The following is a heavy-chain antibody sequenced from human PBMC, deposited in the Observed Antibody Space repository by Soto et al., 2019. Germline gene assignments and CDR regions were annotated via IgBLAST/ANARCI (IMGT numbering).Heavy chain of an antibody. V-gene: IGHV4-39*01. Sequence: SETLSLTCSVSGGSISSSSHYWGWIRQPPGRGLEWIGSFYYSGSTYYNSSPKSRVTISVDTSKKQFSLKLSSVTAADTAVYYCARRFCSTSSCNEVVWFDPWGQATLVTVSP. CDR1: GGSISSSSHY. J-gene: IGHJ5*02. D-gene: IGHD2-2*01. CDR2: FYYSGST. CDR3: ARRFCSTSSCNEVVWFDP.